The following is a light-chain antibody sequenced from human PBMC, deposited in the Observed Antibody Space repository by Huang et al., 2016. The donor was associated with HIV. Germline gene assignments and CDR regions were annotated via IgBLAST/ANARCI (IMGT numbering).Light chain of an antibody. J-gene: IGKJ5*01. CDR3: QQHDNWPPIT. CDR1: PSVTNY. Sequence: EILLTQSPTTLSLSPGERATLPCRASPSVTNYLSWFQQRPGQAPRLVIHAVSHRATGIPARVSVSGSGTDFTLTITNLEPEEFAIYYCQQHDNWPPITFGQGTRLEIK. CDR2: AVS. V-gene: IGKV3-11*01.